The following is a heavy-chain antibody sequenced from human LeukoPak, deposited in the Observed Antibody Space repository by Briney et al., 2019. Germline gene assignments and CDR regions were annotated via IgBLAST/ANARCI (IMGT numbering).Heavy chain of an antibody. CDR3: AKGPPRVDTAMCDY. Sequence: GGSLRLSCAASGFTFSSYAMSWVRQAPGKGLEWVSAISGNGGSTYYADSVKGRFTISRDNSKNTLYLQMNSLRAEDTAVYYCAKGPPRVDTAMCDYWGQGTLVTVSS. CDR1: GFTFSSYA. CDR2: ISGNGGST. V-gene: IGHV3-23*01. D-gene: IGHD5-18*01. J-gene: IGHJ4*02.